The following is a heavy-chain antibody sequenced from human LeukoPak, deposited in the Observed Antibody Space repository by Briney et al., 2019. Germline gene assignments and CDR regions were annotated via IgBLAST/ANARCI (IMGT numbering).Heavy chain of an antibody. V-gene: IGHV3-9*01. CDR2: ISWNSGSI. CDR3: ASCSYDSSGYYYLSYFDY. J-gene: IGHJ4*02. CDR1: GFTFDDYA. Sequence: PGRSLRLSCAASGFTFDDYAMHWVRQAPGKGLEWVSGISWNSGSIGYADSVKGRFTISRDNAKNSLYLQMNSLRSEDTAVYYCASCSYDSSGYYYLSYFDYWGQGTLVTVSS. D-gene: IGHD3-22*01.